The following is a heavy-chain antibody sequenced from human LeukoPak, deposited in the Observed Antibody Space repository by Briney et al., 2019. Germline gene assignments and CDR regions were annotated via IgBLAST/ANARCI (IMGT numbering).Heavy chain of an antibody. Sequence: GGSLRLSCAASGFTFSDYTMNWVRQAPGKGLEWVSSISSRSDYIHCADSVKGRFTISRDNAENSLFLQMNSLRADDTAVYYCARGSSGGDNWGQGTLVTVSS. V-gene: IGHV3-21*01. D-gene: IGHD3-22*01. CDR3: ARGSSGGDN. CDR2: ISSRSDYI. CDR1: GFTFSDYT. J-gene: IGHJ4*02.